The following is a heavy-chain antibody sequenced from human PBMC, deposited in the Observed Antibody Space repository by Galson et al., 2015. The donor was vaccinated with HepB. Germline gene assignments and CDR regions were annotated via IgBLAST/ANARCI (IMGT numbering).Heavy chain of an antibody. CDR3: ARSHDSSGFYYYGMDV. Sequence: TLSLTCTVSGGFIRSYYWSWIRQPPGKGLEWIGYIYYSGSTNYNPSLKSRVTISVDTSKNQFSLKLSSVTAADTAVYYFARSHDSSGFYYYGMDVWGQGTTVTVSS. D-gene: IGHD3-22*01. CDR1: GGFIRSYY. CDR2: IYYSGST. V-gene: IGHV4-59*01. J-gene: IGHJ6*02.